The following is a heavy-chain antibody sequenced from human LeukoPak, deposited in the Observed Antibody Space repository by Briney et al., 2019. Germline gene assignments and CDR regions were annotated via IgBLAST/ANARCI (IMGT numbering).Heavy chain of an antibody. V-gene: IGHV4-39*02. Sequence: PSETLSLTCTVSGGSISSSGYYWGWIRQPPGKGLEWIGSIYYSGSTFYNPSLKSRVTISVDTSKNQFSLRLTSVTAADTAVYYCARDRSIAAAGIVWYFDYWGRGTLVTVSS. CDR1: GGSISSSGYY. J-gene: IGHJ4*02. D-gene: IGHD6-13*01. CDR3: ARDRSIAAAGIVWYFDY. CDR2: IYYSGST.